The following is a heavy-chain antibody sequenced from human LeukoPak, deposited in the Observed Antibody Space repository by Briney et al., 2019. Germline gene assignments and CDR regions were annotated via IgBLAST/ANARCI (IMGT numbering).Heavy chain of an antibody. Sequence: ASVKVSCKASGGTFSSYAISWVRQAPGQGLEWMGGIIPIFGTANYAQKFQGRVTITADESTSTAYMELSSLRSEDTAVYYCARGGVATTPYNWFDPWGLGTLVTVSS. CDR1: GGTFSSYA. J-gene: IGHJ5*02. D-gene: IGHD5-24*01. V-gene: IGHV1-69*13. CDR2: IIPIFGTA. CDR3: ARGGVATTPYNWFDP.